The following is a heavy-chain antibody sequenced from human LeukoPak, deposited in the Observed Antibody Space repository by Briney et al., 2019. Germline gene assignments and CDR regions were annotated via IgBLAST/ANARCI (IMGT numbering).Heavy chain of an antibody. V-gene: IGHV1-69*04. CDR2: IIPILGIA. D-gene: IGHD6-13*01. Sequence: GASVKVSCKASVGTFSSYTISWVRQAPGQGLEWMGRIIPILGIANYAQKFQGRDTITADKTTSTDYMELSSLRSEDTAVYYCARDPSDSSSWIKGYFQHWGQGTLVTVSS. J-gene: IGHJ1*01. CDR3: ARDPSDSSSWIKGYFQH. CDR1: VGTFSSYT.